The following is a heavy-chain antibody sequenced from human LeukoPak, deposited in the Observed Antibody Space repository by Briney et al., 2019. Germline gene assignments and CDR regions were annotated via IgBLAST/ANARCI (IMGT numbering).Heavy chain of an antibody. Sequence: SETLSLTCTVSGGSISSYYWGWIRQPPGKGLEWIGSIYYSGSTYYNPSLKSRVTISVDTSKNQFSLKLSSVTAADTAVYYCARAPEDCSGGSCYWVPNYYYYYMDVWGKGTTVTVSS. CDR2: IYYSGST. V-gene: IGHV4-39*07. CDR3: ARAPEDCSGGSCYWVPNYYYYYMDV. CDR1: GGSISSYY. D-gene: IGHD2-15*01. J-gene: IGHJ6*03.